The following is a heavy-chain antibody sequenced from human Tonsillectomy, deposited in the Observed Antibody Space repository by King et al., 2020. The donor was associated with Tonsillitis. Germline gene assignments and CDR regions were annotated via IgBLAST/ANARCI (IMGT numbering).Heavy chain of an antibody. J-gene: IGHJ4*02. D-gene: IGHD3-9*01. Sequence: EVQLVESGGGLVQPGGSLRLSCAASGFTFSSYWMHWVRQAPGKGLVWVSRINSDGSDTTYADSVKGRFTISRDNAKNTLYLQMKSLSAEDTAVYYCARAERALLRAFGCFTPPVDYWGQGTLLTVSS. V-gene: IGHV3-74*01. CDR3: ARAERALLRAFGCFTPPVDY. CDR2: INSDGSDT. CDR1: GFTFSSYW.